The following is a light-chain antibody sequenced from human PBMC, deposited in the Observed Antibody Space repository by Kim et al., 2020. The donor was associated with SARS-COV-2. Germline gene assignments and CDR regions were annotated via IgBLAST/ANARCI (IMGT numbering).Light chain of an antibody. J-gene: IGKJ5*01. CDR2: DAS. CDR1: HSIGNS. CDR3: QQRSSWPPT. V-gene: IGKV3-11*01. Sequence: EIVLTQSPATLSLSPGERATLSCRASHSIGNSLAWYQQKPGQTPRLLIHDASYGATDIPARFSGSGSGTDFTLTISSLEPEDFAVYFCQQRSSWPPTFGQGTRLEIK.